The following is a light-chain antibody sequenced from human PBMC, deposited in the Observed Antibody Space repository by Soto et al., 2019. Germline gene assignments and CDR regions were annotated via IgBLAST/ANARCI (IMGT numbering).Light chain of an antibody. CDR2: EVS. Sequence: QSALTQPPSASGSLGQSVIIPCTGTSSDVGDYNYVSWYQQHPGKVPKLMIYEVSKRPSGVPDRFSGSKSGNTASLTVSGLQAEDEADYYCSSFAGSPVVFGGGTKLTVL. CDR1: SSDVGDYNY. CDR3: SSFAGSPVV. J-gene: IGLJ2*01. V-gene: IGLV2-8*01.